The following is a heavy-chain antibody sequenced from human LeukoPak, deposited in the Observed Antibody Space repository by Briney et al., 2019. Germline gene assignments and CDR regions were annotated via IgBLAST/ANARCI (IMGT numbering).Heavy chain of an antibody. J-gene: IGHJ4*02. CDR3: ARDVEVCRIGACYWTTFDC. CDR1: GFTFGNYA. V-gene: IGHV3-23*01. Sequence: GGSLRLSCAASGFTFGNYAMTWVRQSPERGLEWVSTISRSGGNTYYADSVKGRFTVSRDTSSDTLFLQMNSLRAEDTAVYYCARDVEVCRIGACYWTTFDCWGQGTLVTVSS. CDR2: ISRSGGNT. D-gene: IGHD2-21*02.